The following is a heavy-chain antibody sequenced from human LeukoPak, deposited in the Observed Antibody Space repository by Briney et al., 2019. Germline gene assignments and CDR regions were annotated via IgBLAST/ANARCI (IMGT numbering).Heavy chain of an antibody. Sequence: GRSLRPSCAASAFTFSSYSINWDRQAAGKVREWVANIKQDVNEKYYVDSVKGRFTISRDNATTSLYLQMNSLRAEDTDVYYCARVHSNYSRGWGMDVWGQGTTVTVSS. CDR2: IKQDVNEK. V-gene: IGHV3-7*03. CDR3: ARVHSNYSRGWGMDV. D-gene: IGHD4-11*01. J-gene: IGHJ6*02. CDR1: AFTFSSYS.